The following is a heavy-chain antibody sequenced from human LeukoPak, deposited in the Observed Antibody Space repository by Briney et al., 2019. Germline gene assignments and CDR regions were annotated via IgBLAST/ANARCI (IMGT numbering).Heavy chain of an antibody. Sequence: GGSLRLSCAASGFTFSSYSMNWIRQAPGKGLEWVSSISSSSSYIYYADSVKGRFTISRDNAKNSLYLQMNSLRAEDTAVYYCARDNYDSSGPYYFDYWGQGTLVTVSS. CDR2: ISSSSSYI. D-gene: IGHD3-22*01. V-gene: IGHV3-21*01. J-gene: IGHJ4*02. CDR1: GFTFSSYS. CDR3: ARDNYDSSGPYYFDY.